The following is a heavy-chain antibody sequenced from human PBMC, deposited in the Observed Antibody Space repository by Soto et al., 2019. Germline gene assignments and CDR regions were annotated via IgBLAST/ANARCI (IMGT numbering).Heavy chain of an antibody. CDR1: GYTFTSYY. CDR3: ARDGPSDGDYYYYYFLDV. Sequence: ASVKVSCKASGYTFTSYYMHWVRQAPGQGLEWMGIINPSGGSTSYAQKFQGRVTMTRDTSTSTVYMELSSLRSEDTAVYYCARDGPSDGDYYYYYFLDVWGKGTTVTVFS. V-gene: IGHV1-46*03. J-gene: IGHJ6*03. CDR2: INPSGGST. D-gene: IGHD4-17*01.